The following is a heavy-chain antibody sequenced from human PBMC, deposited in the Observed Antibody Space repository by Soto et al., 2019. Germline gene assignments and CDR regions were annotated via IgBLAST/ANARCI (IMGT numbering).Heavy chain of an antibody. CDR3: GSLYYDSSGYYYGPIDY. V-gene: IGHV4-39*01. CDR2: IYYSGST. D-gene: IGHD3-22*01. Sequence: SETLSLTCTVSGGSISSSNYYWGWIRQPPGKGLEWIGSIYYSGSTYYNPSLKSRLTISVDTSKNQFSLKLSSVTAADTAVYYCGSLYYDSSGYYYGPIDYWGQGTLVTVSS. J-gene: IGHJ4*02. CDR1: GGSISSSNYY.